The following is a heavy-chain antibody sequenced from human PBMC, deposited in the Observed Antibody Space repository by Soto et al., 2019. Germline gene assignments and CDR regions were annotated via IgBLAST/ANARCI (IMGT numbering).Heavy chain of an antibody. CDR3: AREKDSGVGWFDP. Sequence: PSETLSLTCTVSGGSISSGDYYWSWIRQPPGKGLEWIGYIYYSGSTYYNPSLKSRVTISVDTSKNQFSLKLSSVTAADTAVYYCAREKDSGVGWFDPWGQGTLVTVSS. D-gene: IGHD3-10*01. CDR1: GGSISSGDYY. CDR2: IYYSGST. J-gene: IGHJ5*02. V-gene: IGHV4-30-4*01.